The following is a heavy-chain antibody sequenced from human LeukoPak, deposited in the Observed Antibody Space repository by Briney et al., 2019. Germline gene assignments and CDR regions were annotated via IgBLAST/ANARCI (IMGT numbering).Heavy chain of an antibody. CDR1: GFTFSSYG. D-gene: IGHD3-3*01. V-gene: IGHV3-33*01. Sequence: GRSLRLSCAASGFTFSSYGMHWVRQAPGKGLEWVAVIWYDGSNKYYADSVKGRFTISRDNSKNTLYLQVNSLRAEDTAMYYCAREAGDDFWSGYYSWFDPWGQGTLVTVSS. J-gene: IGHJ5*02. CDR3: AREAGDDFWSGYYSWFDP. CDR2: IWYDGSNK.